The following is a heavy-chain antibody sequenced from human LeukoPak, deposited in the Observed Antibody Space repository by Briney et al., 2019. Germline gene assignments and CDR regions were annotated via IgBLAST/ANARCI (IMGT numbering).Heavy chain of an antibody. CDR2: VYYSGIT. V-gene: IGHV4-59*08. CDR3: ARLLGWSGPINWFDP. CDR1: GGSISSDY. Sequence: SETLSLTCTVSGGSISSDYGSWIRQPPGKGREWIGYVYYSGITNYNPSLKSRVTISVGTSKNHFSLKLTSVTAADTAVYYCARLLGWSGPINWFDPWGRGTLVTVSS. D-gene: IGHD3-3*01. J-gene: IGHJ5*02.